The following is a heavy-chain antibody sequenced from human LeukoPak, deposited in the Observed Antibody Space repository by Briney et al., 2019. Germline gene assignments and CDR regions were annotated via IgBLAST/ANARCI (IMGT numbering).Heavy chain of an antibody. J-gene: IGHJ4*02. CDR2: ISWNSGSI. CDR1: GFTFDGYA. Sequence: GGSLRLSCAASGFTFDGYAMHWVRQAPGKGLQWVSGISWNSGSIGYADSVEGRFTISRDNAKNSLYLQMNSLRAEDTAVYYCARGPVSSSGFFGYWGQGTLVTVSS. V-gene: IGHV3-9*01. D-gene: IGHD6-19*01. CDR3: ARGPVSSSGFFGY.